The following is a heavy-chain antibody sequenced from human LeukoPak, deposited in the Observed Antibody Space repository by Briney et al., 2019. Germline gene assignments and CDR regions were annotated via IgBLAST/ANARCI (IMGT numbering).Heavy chain of an antibody. D-gene: IGHD3-10*01. CDR2: IYSSGDT. J-gene: IGHJ5*02. V-gene: IGHV3-53*01. Sequence: GGSLRLSCAASGFTVSSNYMSWVRQAPGKGLEWVSVIYSSGDTYYADSVKGRFTISRDNSKNMLYLQMNGLRAEDTAVYYCARVIYGSGTYYKGWFDPWGQGTLVTVSS. CDR1: GFTVSSNY. CDR3: ARVIYGSGTYYKGWFDP.